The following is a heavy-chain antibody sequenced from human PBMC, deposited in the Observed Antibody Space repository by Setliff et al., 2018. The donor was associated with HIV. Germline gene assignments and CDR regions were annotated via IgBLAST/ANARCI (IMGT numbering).Heavy chain of an antibody. CDR3: ARVQLFLDYYYGMDV. J-gene: IGHJ6*02. Sequence: ASVKVSCKASGYTFTSYGISWVRQAPGQGLEWMGWISAYNGNTNYAQKLQGRVTMTTDTSTSTAYMELSSLRAEDTAVYYCARVQLFLDYYYGMDVWGQGTTVTVSS. V-gene: IGHV1-18*01. D-gene: IGHD5-18*01. CDR2: ISAYNGNT. CDR1: GYTFTSYG.